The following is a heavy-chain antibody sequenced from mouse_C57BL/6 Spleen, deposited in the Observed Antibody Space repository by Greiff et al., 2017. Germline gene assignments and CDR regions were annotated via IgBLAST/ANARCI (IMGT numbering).Heavy chain of an antibody. CDR3: AMRLRRTLDY. J-gene: IGHJ2*01. D-gene: IGHD2-2*01. CDR1: GYTFTSYW. V-gene: IGHV1-69*01. CDR2: IDPSDSYT. Sequence: VQLQQPGAELVMPGASVKLSCKASGYTFTSYWMHWVKQRPGQGLEWIGEIDPSDSYTNYNQKFKGKSTLTVDKSSSTAYMQLSSLTSEDSAVYYCAMRLRRTLDYWGQGTTLTVSS.